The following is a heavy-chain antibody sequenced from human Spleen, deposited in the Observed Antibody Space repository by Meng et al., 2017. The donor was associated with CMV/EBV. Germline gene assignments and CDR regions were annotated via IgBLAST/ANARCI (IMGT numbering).Heavy chain of an antibody. D-gene: IGHD3-3*01. CDR2: IRYDGSNK. CDR1: GFTFSSYG. CDR3: AKDRIRFLEWLLPESGYYGMDV. V-gene: IGHV3-30*02. Sequence: GESLKISCAASGFTFSSYGMHWVRQAPGKGLEWVAFIRYDGSNKYYADSVKGRFTISRDNSKNTLYLQMNSLRAEDTAVYYCAKDRIRFLEWLLPESGYYGMDVWGQGTTVTVSS. J-gene: IGHJ6*02.